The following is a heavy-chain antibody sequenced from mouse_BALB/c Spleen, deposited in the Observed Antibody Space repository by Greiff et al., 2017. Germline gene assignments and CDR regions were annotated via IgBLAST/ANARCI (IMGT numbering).Heavy chain of an antibody. CDR3: ARRLYGNSYFDY. V-gene: IGHV1-54*01. CDR1: GYAFTNYL. J-gene: IGHJ2*01. D-gene: IGHD2-1*01. CDR2: INPGSGGT. Sequence: QVQLKESGAELVRPGTSVKVSCKASGYAFTNYLIEWVKQRPGQGLEWIGVINPGSGGTNYNEKFKGKATLTSDKSSSTAYMELSSLTSEDSAVYYCARRLYGNSYFDYWGQGTTLTVSS.